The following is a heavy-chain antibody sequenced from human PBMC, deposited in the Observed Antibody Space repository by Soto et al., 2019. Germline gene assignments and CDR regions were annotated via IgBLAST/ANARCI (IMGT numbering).Heavy chain of an antibody. CDR1: GFTFSDHY. Sequence: PRLSCAASGFTFSDHYMDWVRQAPGKGLEWVGRTRNKANSYTTEYAASVKGRFTISRDDSKNSLYLQMNSLKTEDTAVYYCARAAGYYYYYGMDVWGQGTTVTVSS. V-gene: IGHV3-72*01. CDR3: ARAAGYYYYYGMDV. J-gene: IGHJ6*02. CDR2: TRNKANSYTT.